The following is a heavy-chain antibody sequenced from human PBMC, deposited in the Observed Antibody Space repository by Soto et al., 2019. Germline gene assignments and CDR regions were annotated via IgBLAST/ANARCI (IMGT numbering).Heavy chain of an antibody. V-gene: IGHV3-48*01. CDR2: ISSSSSTI. D-gene: IGHD3-16*02. J-gene: IGHJ4*02. Sequence: EVQLVESGGGLVQPGGSLRLSCAASGFTFSSYSMNWVRQAPGKGLEWVSYISSSSSTIYYADSVKGRFTISRDNAKNSLYLQMNSLRAEDTAVYYCARDSTLVYDYIWGSYRFLFDYWGQGTLVTVSS. CDR3: ARDSTLVYDYIWGSYRFLFDY. CDR1: GFTFSSYS.